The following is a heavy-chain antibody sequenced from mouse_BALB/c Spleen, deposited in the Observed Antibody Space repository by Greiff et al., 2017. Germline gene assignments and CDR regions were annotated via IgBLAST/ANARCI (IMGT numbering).Heavy chain of an antibody. Sequence: VESGGGLVKPGGSLKLSCAASGFTFSDYYMYWVRQTPEKRLEWVATISDGGSYTYYPDSVKGRFTISRDNAKNNLYLQMSSLKSEDTAMYYCARDRDGSSYGDAMDYWGQGTSVTVSS. V-gene: IGHV5-4*02. CDR2: ISDGGSYT. J-gene: IGHJ4*01. CDR3: ARDRDGSSYGDAMDY. D-gene: IGHD1-1*01. CDR1: GFTFSDYY.